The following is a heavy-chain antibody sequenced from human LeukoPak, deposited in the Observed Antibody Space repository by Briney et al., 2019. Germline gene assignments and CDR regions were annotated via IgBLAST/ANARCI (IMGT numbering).Heavy chain of an antibody. V-gene: IGHV3-30-3*01. CDR3: ARDSSSWYGTDY. J-gene: IGHJ4*02. CDR1: GFTFSSYA. Sequence: PGGSLRLSCAASGFTFSSYAMHWVRQAPGKGLEWVAVISYDGSNKYYADSVKGRFTISRDNSKNTLYLQMNSLRAEDTAVYYCARDSSSWYGTDYWGQGTLVTVSS. CDR2: ISYDGSNK. D-gene: IGHD6-13*01.